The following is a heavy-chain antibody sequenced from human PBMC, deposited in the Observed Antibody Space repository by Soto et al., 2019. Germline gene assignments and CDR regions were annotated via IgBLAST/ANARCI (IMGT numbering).Heavy chain of an antibody. CDR1: GDSVSSDYW. Sequence: QVQLQESGPGLVKPSGTLSLTCGVSGDSVSSDYWWTWVRQPPGKGLEWIGEVFRTGQSNYNPSLQSRVTISLDKSKNQMSLNLNSVTAADTAVYYCARIPFHYYALDLCGQGTTVTVSS. V-gene: IGHV4-4*02. CDR3: ARIPFHYYALDL. J-gene: IGHJ6*02. CDR2: VFRTGQS.